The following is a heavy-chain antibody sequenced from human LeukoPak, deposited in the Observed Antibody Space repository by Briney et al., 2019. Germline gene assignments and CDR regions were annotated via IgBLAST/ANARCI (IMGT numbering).Heavy chain of an antibody. CDR2: VKTNSNGGAR. Sequence: GESLRLSCVASGFNFKVEWMTWVRQAPGKGLEWVGHVKTNSNGGARDYAAPVKGRLTISRDDSKNTLYLQMNTLKHDDTPVYYCSPPALVGGVRGYWGQGTLVTVSS. D-gene: IGHD3-16*01. J-gene: IGHJ4*02. V-gene: IGHV3-15*01. CDR3: SPPALVGGVRGY. CDR1: GFNFKVEW.